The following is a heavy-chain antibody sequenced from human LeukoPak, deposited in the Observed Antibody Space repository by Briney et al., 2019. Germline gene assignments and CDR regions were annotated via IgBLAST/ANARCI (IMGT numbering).Heavy chain of an antibody. Sequence: SVKVSCKASGDIFNSYSVSWVRQALGQGLEWMGGIIPMFGSANYAQKFQGRVTITTDQSTTIVYMELSSLSSEDKAVYYCARVGRSRGSLPNSYYYMDVWGKGTTVTVSS. J-gene: IGHJ6*03. CDR2: IIPMFGSA. CDR3: ARVGRSRGSLPNSYYYMDV. D-gene: IGHD1-26*01. V-gene: IGHV1-69*05. CDR1: GDIFNSYS.